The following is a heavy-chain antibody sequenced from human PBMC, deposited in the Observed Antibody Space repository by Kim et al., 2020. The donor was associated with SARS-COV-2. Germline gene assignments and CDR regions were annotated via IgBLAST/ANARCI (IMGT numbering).Heavy chain of an antibody. CDR2: IYYSGST. J-gene: IGHJ3*02. CDR1: GGSISSYY. CDR3: ARAEVTTTVGAFDI. D-gene: IGHD4-17*01. V-gene: IGHV4-59*01. Sequence: SETLSLTCTVSGGSISSYYWSWIRQPPGKGLEWIGYIYYSGSTNYNPSLKSRVTISVDTSKNQFSLKLSSVTAADTAVYYCARAEVTTTVGAFDIWGQGTMVTVSS.